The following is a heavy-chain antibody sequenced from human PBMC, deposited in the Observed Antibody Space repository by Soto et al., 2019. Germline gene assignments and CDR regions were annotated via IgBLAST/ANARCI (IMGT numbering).Heavy chain of an antibody. V-gene: IGHV3-73*01. CDR3: TRGQYYYGSGSYSRWFDP. CDR1: SA. Sequence: SAMNWFRQSHGKGLEWVGRIRSKANSYATAYAASVKGRFTISRDDSKNTAYLQMNSLKTEDTAVYYCTRGQYYYGSGSYSRWFDPWGQGT. J-gene: IGHJ5*02. D-gene: IGHD3-10*01. CDR2: IRSKANSYAT.